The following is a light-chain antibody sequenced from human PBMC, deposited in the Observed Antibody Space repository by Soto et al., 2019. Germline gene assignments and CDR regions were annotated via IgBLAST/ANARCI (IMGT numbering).Light chain of an antibody. CDR2: GAS. CDR3: QQYNNRPALT. V-gene: IGKV3D-15*01. J-gene: IGKJ4*01. Sequence: EIVMTQSPATLSVSPGERATLSCRASQSVSSNLAWYQQKPGQAPRLLIYGASTRATGIPARFSGSRSGTEFTLTIRGLQSEDLAVYSCQQYNNRPALTFGGGTKVEI. CDR1: QSVSSN.